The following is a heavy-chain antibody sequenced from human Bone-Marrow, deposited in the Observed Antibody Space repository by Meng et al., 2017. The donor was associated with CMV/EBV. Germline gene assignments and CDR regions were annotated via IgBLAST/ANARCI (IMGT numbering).Heavy chain of an antibody. J-gene: IGHJ6*02. V-gene: IGHV4-34*01. CDR3: ARATFGDYYDRSVSLYYYYGMDV. CDR2: VNDSGST. CDR1: SGSFSGYY. Sequence: GSLRLSCAVDSGSFSGYYWSWIRQPPGEGLEWIGDVNDSGSTNYNPSLKSRVTISVDTSKNQFSLKVNSVTAADTAIYYCARATFGDYYDRSVSLYYYYGMDVWGQGTTVTVSS. D-gene: IGHD3-22*01.